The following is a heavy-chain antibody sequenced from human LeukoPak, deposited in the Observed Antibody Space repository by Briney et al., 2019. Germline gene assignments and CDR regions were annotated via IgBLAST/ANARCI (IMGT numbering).Heavy chain of an antibody. D-gene: IGHD1-26*01. V-gene: IGHV4-34*01. CDR1: GGSFSGYY. CDR3: ARRELGATYDY. Sequence: PSETLSLTCAVYGGSFSGYYWSWIRQPPGKGLEWIGEINHSGSTNYNPSLKSRVTISVDTSKNQFSLKLSSVTAADTAVYYCARRELGATYDYWGQGTLVTVSS. CDR2: INHSGST. J-gene: IGHJ4*02.